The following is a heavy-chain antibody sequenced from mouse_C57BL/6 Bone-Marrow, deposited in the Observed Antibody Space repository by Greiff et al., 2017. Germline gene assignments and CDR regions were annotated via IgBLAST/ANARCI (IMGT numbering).Heavy chain of an antibody. CDR3: ARAAIYDGYYLAAY. CDR2: IYPGDGDT. J-gene: IGHJ3*01. V-gene: IGHV1-82*01. CDR1: GYAFSSSW. D-gene: IGHD2-3*01. Sequence: VQVVESGPELVKPGASVKISCKASGYAFSSSWMNWVKQRPGKGLEWIGRIYPGDGDTNYNGKFKGKATLTADKSSSTAYMQLSSLTSEDSAVYFCARAAIYDGYYLAAYWGQGTLVTVSA.